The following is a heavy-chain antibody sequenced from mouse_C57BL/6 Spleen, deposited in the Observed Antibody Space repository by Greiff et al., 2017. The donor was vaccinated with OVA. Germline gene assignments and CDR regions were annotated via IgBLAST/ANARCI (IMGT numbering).Heavy chain of an antibody. J-gene: IGHJ1*03. CDR3: ARENYDVWYFDV. D-gene: IGHD2-3*01. CDR2: INPNNGGT. V-gene: IGHV1-22*01. Sequence: EVQLQQSGPELVKPGASVKMSCKASGYTFTDYNMHWVKQSHGKSLEWIGYINPNNGGTSYNQKFKGKATLTVNKSSSTAYMELRSLTSEDSAVYYCARENYDVWYFDVWGTGTTVTVSS. CDR1: GYTFTDYN.